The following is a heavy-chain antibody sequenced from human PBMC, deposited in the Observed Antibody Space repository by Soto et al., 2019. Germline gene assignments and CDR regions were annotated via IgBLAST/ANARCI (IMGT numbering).Heavy chain of an antibody. CDR1: GYTFTSYG. Sequence: ASVKVSCKASGYTFTSYGISWVRQAPGQGLEWMGWISAYNGNTNYAQKFQGRVTITADESTSTAYMELSSLRSEDTAVYYCARDETYSGSHYGWGNFAYWGQGTLVTVSS. D-gene: IGHD1-26*01. V-gene: IGHV1-18*01. CDR3: ARDETYSGSHYGWGNFAY. CDR2: ISAYNGNT. J-gene: IGHJ4*02.